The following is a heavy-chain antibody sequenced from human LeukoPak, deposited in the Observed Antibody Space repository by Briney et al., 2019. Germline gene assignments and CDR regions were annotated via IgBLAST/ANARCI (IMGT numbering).Heavy chain of an antibody. Sequence: PGGSLRLSCAASGFTFSSYGMSWVRQAPGKGLEWVSAISGGGGSTYYADSVKGRFTISRDNSKNTLYLQMNSLRAEDTAVYYCAKRFTTGTTNRFDPWGQGTLVTVSS. V-gene: IGHV3-23*01. CDR3: AKRFTTGTTNRFDP. CDR1: GFTFSSYG. J-gene: IGHJ5*02. CDR2: ISGGGGST. D-gene: IGHD1-1*01.